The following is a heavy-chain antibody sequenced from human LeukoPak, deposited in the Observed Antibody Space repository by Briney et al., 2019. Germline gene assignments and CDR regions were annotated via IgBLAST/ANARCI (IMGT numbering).Heavy chain of an antibody. V-gene: IGHV3-74*01. D-gene: IGHD2/OR15-2a*01. J-gene: IGHJ3*02. CDR1: GFTFSSYW. CDR2: INGDGHST. Sequence: GGSVRLSCAASGFTFSSYWMHWVRQAPGKGLVWVSRINGDGHSTTYADSVKARFTISRDNAKNTVYLQMNSLRAEDTAVYYWARQGGGIVRAFDIWGQGT. CDR3: ARQGGGIVRAFDI.